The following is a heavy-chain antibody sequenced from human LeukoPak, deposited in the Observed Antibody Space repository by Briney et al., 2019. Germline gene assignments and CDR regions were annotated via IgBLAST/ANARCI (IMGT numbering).Heavy chain of an antibody. J-gene: IGHJ4*02. D-gene: IGHD3-10*01. CDR1: GFTFSSYG. V-gene: IGHV3-23*01. CDR3: AKDRGGGGYYFDY. Sequence: GGSLRLSCAASGFTFSSYGMHWVRQAPGKGLEWVSAISGSGGSTYYADSVKGRFTISRDNSKNTLYLQMNSLRAEDTAVYYCAKDRGGGGYYFDYWGQGTLVTVSS. CDR2: ISGSGGST.